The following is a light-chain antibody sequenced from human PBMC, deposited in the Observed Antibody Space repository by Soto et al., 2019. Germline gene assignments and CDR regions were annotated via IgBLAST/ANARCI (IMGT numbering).Light chain of an antibody. CDR2: DAS. Sequence: EVLLTQSPATLSVSPVESVTLSCRASQSINTFLAWYQQKPGQAPRLLIYDASSRAAGVPARFSGRGSGTDFTLTINRLEPEDLAVYHCQQRSIWPLTFGGGTRVE. V-gene: IGKV3-11*01. CDR1: QSINTF. J-gene: IGKJ4*01. CDR3: QQRSIWPLT.